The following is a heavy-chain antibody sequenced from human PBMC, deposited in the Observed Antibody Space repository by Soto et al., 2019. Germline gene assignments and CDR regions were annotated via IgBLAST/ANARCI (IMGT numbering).Heavy chain of an antibody. CDR3: ARDSDYGDYGYFDY. V-gene: IGHV4-31*03. CDR2: IYYSGST. J-gene: IGHJ4*02. D-gene: IGHD4-17*01. Sequence: SETLSLTCTVSGGSISSGGYYWSWIRQHPGKGLEWIGYIYYSGSTYYNPSLKSRVTISVDTSKNQFSLKLSSVTAADTAVYYCARDSDYGDYGYFDYWGQGTLVTVSS. CDR1: GGSISSGGYY.